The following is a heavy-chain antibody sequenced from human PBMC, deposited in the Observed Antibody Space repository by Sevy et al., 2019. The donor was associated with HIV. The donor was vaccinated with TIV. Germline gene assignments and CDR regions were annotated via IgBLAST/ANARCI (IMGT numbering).Heavy chain of an antibody. Sequence: GGSLRLSCAATAFTFSSYDMHWVRQVVGKGLEWVSSIGLSGDTYFVGSVKGRFTISRDNVKNYLYLQMSSLRAGDTAVYYCARETAADAFDVWGQGTFVTVSS. CDR2: IGLSGDT. D-gene: IGHD6-13*01. J-gene: IGHJ3*01. CDR1: AFTFSSYD. CDR3: ARETAADAFDV. V-gene: IGHV3-13*01.